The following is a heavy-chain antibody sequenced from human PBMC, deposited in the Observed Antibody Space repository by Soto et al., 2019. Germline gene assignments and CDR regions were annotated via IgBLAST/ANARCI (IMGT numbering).Heavy chain of an antibody. CDR3: ATMAGTYPY. CDR2: IDPDGSDT. J-gene: IGHJ4*02. D-gene: IGHD1-26*01. CDR1: GFAFSRFP. V-gene: IGHV3-74*01. Sequence: GGSLRLSCAASGFAFSRFPMHWVRQAPGKGLVWVSRIDPDGSDTTYADSVKGRFTISRDNAKNIVYLQMSSLRAEDTALYYCATMAGTYPYSCQGTLVTVSS.